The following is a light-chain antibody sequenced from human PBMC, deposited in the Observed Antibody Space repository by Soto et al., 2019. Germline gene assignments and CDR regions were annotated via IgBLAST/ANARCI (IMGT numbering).Light chain of an antibody. CDR1: SSDVGDYNY. Sequence: QSALTQPASVSGSPGQSITISCTGTSSDVGDYNYVSWFQQHPGKAPKLMIYDVSSRPSGISNRFSGSKSGNTASLTISGRQADDEADYYCSSYASSSSLDVFGSGTKLTVL. CDR3: SSYASSSSLDV. V-gene: IGLV2-14*03. CDR2: DVS. J-gene: IGLJ1*01.